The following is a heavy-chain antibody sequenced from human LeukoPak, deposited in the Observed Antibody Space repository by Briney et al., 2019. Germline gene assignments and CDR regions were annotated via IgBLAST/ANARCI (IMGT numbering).Heavy chain of an antibody. D-gene: IGHD6-13*01. J-gene: IGHJ3*02. CDR1: GGSISSSNW. Sequence: SETLSLTCAVSGGSISSSNWWSWVRQPPGKGLEWIGEIYHSGSTNYNPSLKSRVTISVDTSKKQFSLNLTSVTAADTAVYYCARPRIAATFDGFDIWGQGTMVTVSS. V-gene: IGHV4-4*02. CDR2: IYHSGST. CDR3: ARPRIAATFDGFDI.